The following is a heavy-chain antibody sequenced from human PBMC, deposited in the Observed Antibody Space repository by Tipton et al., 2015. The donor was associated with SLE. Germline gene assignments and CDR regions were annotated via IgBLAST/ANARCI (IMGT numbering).Heavy chain of an antibody. D-gene: IGHD4-17*01. CDR3: ITVSFLGTVPTQ. CDR2: ITDSGRTT. J-gene: IGHJ4*02. V-gene: IGHV3-23*01. Sequence: SLRLSCAASGFTFSSYAMSWVRQAPGKGLEWVSAITDSGRTTYYADSVKGRFTISRDNSKNTLYLQMNSLRAEDTAVYYCITVSFLGTVPTQWGQGTLVIVSS. CDR1: GFTFSSYA.